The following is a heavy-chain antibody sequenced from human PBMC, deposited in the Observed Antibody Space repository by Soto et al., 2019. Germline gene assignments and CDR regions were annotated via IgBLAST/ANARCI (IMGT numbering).Heavy chain of an antibody. V-gene: IGHV1-69*12. CDR1: GGSLSKYG. Sequence: QVQMVQSGAEVKKPGSSVKVSCKASGGSLSKYGISWVRNAPGQGLEWMGGIIPVFGTANYAQKFQGRVTITADESTNIVYMDVTSLRSEDTAVYYCARGDATKIVVSTYYAMDVWGQGTTVTVSS. D-gene: IGHD3-22*01. J-gene: IGHJ6*02. CDR2: IIPVFGTA. CDR3: ARGDATKIVVSTYYAMDV.